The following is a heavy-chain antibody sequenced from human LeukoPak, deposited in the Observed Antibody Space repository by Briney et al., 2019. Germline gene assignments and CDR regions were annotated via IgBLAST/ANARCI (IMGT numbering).Heavy chain of an antibody. CDR3: ARDGRRDGYNFDY. J-gene: IGHJ4*02. V-gene: IGHV3-53*01. Sequence: GGSLRLSCAASGFTFSSNYMSWVRQAPGKGLEWVSVIYSGGSTYYADSVKGRFTISRDNSKNTLYLQMNSLRAEDTAVYYCARDGRRDGYNFDYWGQGTLVTVSS. CDR1: GFTFSSNY. D-gene: IGHD5-24*01. CDR2: IYSGGST.